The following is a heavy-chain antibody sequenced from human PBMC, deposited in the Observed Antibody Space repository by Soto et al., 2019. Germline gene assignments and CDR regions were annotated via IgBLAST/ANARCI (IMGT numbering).Heavy chain of an antibody. V-gene: IGHV4-4*07. J-gene: IGHJ2*01. D-gene: IGHD3-16*01. Sequence: QVQLQESGPGLVKPSETLSLTCTVSGDSISNFYWSWIRQPTGKGLESLGRISARGRTNYTPSLQSGVAISLDTSQTQFSLRLTSLSAADTAVYFCARVRGRYLDLWGRGTLVTVFS. CDR2: ISARGRT. CDR1: GDSISNFY. CDR3: ARVRGRYLDL.